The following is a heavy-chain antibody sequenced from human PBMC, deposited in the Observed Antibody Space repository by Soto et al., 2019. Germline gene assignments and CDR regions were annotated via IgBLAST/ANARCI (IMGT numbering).Heavy chain of an antibody. CDR2: ISYRGTT. D-gene: IGHD3-10*01. CDR3: ARHNYGSGSTYFDY. CDR1: GGSITSYY. Sequence: PSETLSLTCTFSGGSITSYYWSWIRQPPGKGLEWIGHISYRGTTHYNPSLRSRVTMSLDTSKNQFSLKMNSVTAADTAVYYCARHNYGSGSTYFDYWGQGTLVTVSS. J-gene: IGHJ4*02. V-gene: IGHV4-59*01.